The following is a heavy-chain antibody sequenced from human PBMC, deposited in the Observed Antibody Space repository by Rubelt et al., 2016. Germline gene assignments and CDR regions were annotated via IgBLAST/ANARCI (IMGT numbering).Heavy chain of an antibody. CDR2: ISHSGST. J-gene: IGHJ4*02. Sequence: QVQLQQWGAGLLKPSETLSLTCAVNGGSFSGHYWTWIRQPPGKGLEWIGEISHSGSTNYNPSLKSRVTISVDTSKDQFSLKLSSVTAADTAVYYCARAYSSGWYYFDYWGQGTLVTVSS. D-gene: IGHD6-19*01. CDR1: GGSFSGHY. CDR3: ARAYSSGWYYFDY. V-gene: IGHV4-34*01.